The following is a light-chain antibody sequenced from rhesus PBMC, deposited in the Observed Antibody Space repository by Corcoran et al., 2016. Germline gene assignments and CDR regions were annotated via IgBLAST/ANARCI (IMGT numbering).Light chain of an antibody. CDR2: KAS. CDR3: QHGYVTPFT. V-gene: IGKV1-74*01. J-gene: IGKJ3*01. CDR1: ENVNNY. Sequence: DIQMTQSPSSLSASVGDRVTITCRASENVNNYLNWYQQKPGKAPNLLLYKASTLQSGVPSRFIGSGAWTEYTFTISSLQPEEVATYYGQHGYVTPFTFGPGTKLDIK.